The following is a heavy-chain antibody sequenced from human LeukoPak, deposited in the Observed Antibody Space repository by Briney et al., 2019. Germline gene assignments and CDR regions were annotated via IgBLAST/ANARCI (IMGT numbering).Heavy chain of an antibody. CDR3: ANSPPCDILTPFDP. Sequence: GGSLRLSCAASGFTFTSSAMSWVRQAPGKGLEWVSAISGSGGSPYYADSVKGRFTISRGKSKNTLYLQMNSLKAEDTAVYYCANSPPCDILTPFDPWGQGTLVTVSS. D-gene: IGHD3-9*01. CDR1: GFTFTSSA. CDR2: ISGSGGSP. V-gene: IGHV3-23*01. J-gene: IGHJ5*02.